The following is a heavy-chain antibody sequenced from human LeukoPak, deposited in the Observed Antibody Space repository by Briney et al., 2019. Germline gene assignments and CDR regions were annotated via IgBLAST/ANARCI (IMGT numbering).Heavy chain of an antibody. Sequence: SETLSLTCTVSGGSISSGSYYWSWIRQPAGKGLEWIGRIYTSGSTNYNPSLKSRVTISVDTSKNQFSLKLSSVTAADTAVYYCARDLLVTTVSNYYYYMDVWGKGTTVTVSS. CDR1: GGSISSGSYY. D-gene: IGHD4-11*01. CDR2: IYTSGST. CDR3: ARDLLVTTVSNYYYYMDV. J-gene: IGHJ6*03. V-gene: IGHV4-61*02.